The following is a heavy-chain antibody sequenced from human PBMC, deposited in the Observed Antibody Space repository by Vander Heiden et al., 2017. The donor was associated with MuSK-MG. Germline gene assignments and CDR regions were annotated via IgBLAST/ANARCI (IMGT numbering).Heavy chain of an antibody. CDR2: ISGSGTNT. CDR1: GFPFSIYA. D-gene: IGHD3-22*01. CDR3: AKGDHDSSGYFPPSFDY. J-gene: IGHJ4*02. Sequence: EVQLLESGGGLVQPGGSLRLSCAASGFPFSIYAMSWVRQAPGKWLEWVALISGSGTNTYYADSVKGRFNISRDNSKNTLYLQMNSLRVEDTAIYYCAKGDHDSSGYFPPSFDYWGQGTLVTVSS. V-gene: IGHV3-23*01.